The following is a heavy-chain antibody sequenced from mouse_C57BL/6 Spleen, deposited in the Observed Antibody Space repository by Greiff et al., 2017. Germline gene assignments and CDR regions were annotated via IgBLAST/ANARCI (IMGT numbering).Heavy chain of an antibody. CDR1: GFTFSDYG. Sequence: EVKLVESGGGLVKPGGSLKLSCAASGFTFSDYGMHWVRQAPEKGLEWVAYISSGSSTIYYADTVKGRFTISRDNAKNTLFLQMTSLRSEDTAMYYCARDGLGGYFDVWGTGTTVTVSS. CDR2: ISSGSSTI. D-gene: IGHD3-1*01. CDR3: ARDGLGGYFDV. V-gene: IGHV5-17*01. J-gene: IGHJ1*03.